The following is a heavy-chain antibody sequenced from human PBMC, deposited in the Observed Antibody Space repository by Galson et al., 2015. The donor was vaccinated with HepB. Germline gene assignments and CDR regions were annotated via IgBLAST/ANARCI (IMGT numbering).Heavy chain of an antibody. CDR3: ARNPSSYDYYNMDV. Sequence: SLRLSCAASGVTIPSYSMNWVRKAPGKGLEWLAYISAGSTTIYYGASVKGRFTIFRDNGKNFLYLHMNSLRGEDTAVYYCARNPSSYDYYNMDVWGHGTTVTVSS. V-gene: IGHV3-48*01. CDR2: ISAGSTTI. J-gene: IGHJ6*02. CDR1: GVTIPSYS.